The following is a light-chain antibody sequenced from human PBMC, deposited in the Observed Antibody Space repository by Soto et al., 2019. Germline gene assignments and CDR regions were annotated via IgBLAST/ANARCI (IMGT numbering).Light chain of an antibody. J-gene: IGLJ1*01. CDR2: DVS. CDR3: SSCTSSNTLYV. Sequence: QSALTQPRSVSGSPGQSVTISCTGTSSDVGGYNYVSWYQQHPGKAPKLMIYDVSKRPSGVPDRFSGSKSGNTASLTISGLQAEDEADYYCSSCTSSNTLYVFGTGTKVTVL. CDR1: SSDVGGYNY. V-gene: IGLV2-11*01.